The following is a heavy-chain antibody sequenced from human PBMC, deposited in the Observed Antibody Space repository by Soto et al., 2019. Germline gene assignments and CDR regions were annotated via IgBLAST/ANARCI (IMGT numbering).Heavy chain of an antibody. V-gene: IGHV3-23*01. CDR3: ASPAYCSSTSCSPYYYYLDV. Sequence: EVQLLESGGGLVQPGGSLRLSCAASGFTFSSYAMSWVRQAPGKGLEWVSAIRGSGGSTYYADSGKGRFTISRDNSKNTLYLQMNSLRAEDTAVYYCASPAYCSSTSCSPYYYYLDVWGKGTTVTVSS. J-gene: IGHJ6*03. CDR1: GFTFSSYA. CDR2: IRGSGGST. D-gene: IGHD2-2*01.